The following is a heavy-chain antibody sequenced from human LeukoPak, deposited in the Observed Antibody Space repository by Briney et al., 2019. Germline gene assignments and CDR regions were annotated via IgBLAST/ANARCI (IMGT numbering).Heavy chain of an antibody. CDR1: GFTFSRYA. J-gene: IGHJ4*02. Sequence: GGSLRLSCAASGFTFSRYAMSWVRQAPGKGLEWVSAISGSGGTTYYADSVEGRFTISRDNSKSTLYLQMNSLRAEDTAVYYCAKEDCGVDCSTFDYWGQGTLVTVSS. V-gene: IGHV3-23*01. CDR2: ISGSGGTT. D-gene: IGHD2-21*02. CDR3: AKEDCGVDCSTFDY.